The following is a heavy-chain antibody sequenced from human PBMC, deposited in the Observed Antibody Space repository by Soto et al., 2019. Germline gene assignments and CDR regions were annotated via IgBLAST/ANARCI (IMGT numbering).Heavy chain of an antibody. V-gene: IGHV1-69*01. Sequence: QVQLVQSGAEVKEPGSSVKVSCKASGGTFSRYAISWVRQAPGQGLEWMGGIIPIFGTTNYAQNFQGRVTIIVDDSTSTVYMELSSLRSEDTALYYCARASSGYLRSGFDLWGRGTLVTVSS. J-gene: IGHJ2*01. CDR3: ARASSGYLRSGFDL. CDR2: IIPIFGTT. CDR1: GGTFSRYA. D-gene: IGHD3-22*01.